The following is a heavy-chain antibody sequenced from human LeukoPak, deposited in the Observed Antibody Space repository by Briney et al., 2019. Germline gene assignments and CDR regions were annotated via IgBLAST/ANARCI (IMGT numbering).Heavy chain of an antibody. D-gene: IGHD2-2*01. CDR1: GFTFSSYS. Sequence: GGSLRLSCAASGFTFSSYSMNWVRQAPGKGLEGVSYISSSSSTIYYADSVKGRFTISRDNAKNSLYLQMNSLRAEDTAVYYCARDPGGWYCSSTSCYYYWGQGTLVTVSS. CDR3: ARDPGGWYCSSTSCYYY. CDR2: ISSSSSTI. J-gene: IGHJ4*02. V-gene: IGHV3-48*01.